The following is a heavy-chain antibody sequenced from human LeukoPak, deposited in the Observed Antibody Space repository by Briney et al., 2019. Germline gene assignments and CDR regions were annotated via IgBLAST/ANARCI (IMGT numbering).Heavy chain of an antibody. CDR3: ARDSVEMATIFAPFDY. CDR1: GFTFSSYS. Sequence: TGGSLRLSCAASGFTFSSYSMNWVRQAPGKGLEWVSSISSSSSYIYYADSVKGRFTISRDNAKNSLYLQMNSLRAEDTAVYYCARDSVEMATIFAPFDYWGQGTLVTVSS. V-gene: IGHV3-21*01. J-gene: IGHJ4*02. D-gene: IGHD5-24*01. CDR2: ISSSSSYI.